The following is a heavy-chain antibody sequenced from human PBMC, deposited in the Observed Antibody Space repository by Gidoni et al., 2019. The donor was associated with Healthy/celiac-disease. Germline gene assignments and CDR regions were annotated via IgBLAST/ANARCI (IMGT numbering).Heavy chain of an antibody. CDR3: ARVGVAVAANNWLDP. CDR1: GFTFSSYG. D-gene: IGHD6-19*01. CDR2: IWYDGSNK. J-gene: IGHJ5*02. Sequence: QVQLVESGGGVVQPGRSLRLSCAASGFTFSSYGMHWVRQAPGKGLEWVAVIWYDGSNKYYADSVKGRFTISRDNSKNTLYLQMNSLRAEDTAVYYCARVGVAVAANNWLDPWGQGTLVTVSS. V-gene: IGHV3-33*01.